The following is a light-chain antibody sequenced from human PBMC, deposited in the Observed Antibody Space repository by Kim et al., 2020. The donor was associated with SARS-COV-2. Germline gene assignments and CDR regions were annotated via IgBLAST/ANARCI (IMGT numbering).Light chain of an antibody. CDR3: QVWDSSSDHYV. J-gene: IGLJ1*01. Sequence: SYELTQPPSVSVAPGKTARITWGGNNIGSKSVHWYQQKPGQAPVLVIYYDSDRPSGIPERFSGSNSGNTATLTISRVEAGDEADYYCQVWDSSSDHYV. CDR2: YDS. CDR1: NIGSKS. V-gene: IGLV3-21*04.